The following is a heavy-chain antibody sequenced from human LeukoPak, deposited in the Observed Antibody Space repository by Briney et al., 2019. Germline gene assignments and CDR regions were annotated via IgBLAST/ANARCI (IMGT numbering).Heavy chain of an antibody. J-gene: IGHJ6*03. Sequence: GESLKISCQGSGYTFTSYWIGWVRQMPGKGLEWMGIIYPGDSDTRYSPSFQGQVTISADKSISTAYLQWSSLKASDTAMYYCARQNWNQLNYMDVWGKGTTVTVSS. CDR1: GYTFTSYW. CDR2: IYPGDSDT. D-gene: IGHD1-1*01. V-gene: IGHV5-51*01. CDR3: ARQNWNQLNYMDV.